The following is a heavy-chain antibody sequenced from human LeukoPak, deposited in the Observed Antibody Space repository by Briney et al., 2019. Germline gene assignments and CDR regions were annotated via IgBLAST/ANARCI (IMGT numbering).Heavy chain of an antibody. Sequence: SVKVSCKASGGTFSSYAISWVRQAPGQGLEWMGRIISIFGIANYAQKFQGRVTITADKSTSTAYMELSSLRSEDTAVYYCARGSTVVGTYNWFDPWGQGTLVTVSS. CDR1: GGTFSSYA. J-gene: IGHJ5*02. D-gene: IGHD4-23*01. CDR2: IISIFGIA. CDR3: ARGSTVVGTYNWFDP. V-gene: IGHV1-69*04.